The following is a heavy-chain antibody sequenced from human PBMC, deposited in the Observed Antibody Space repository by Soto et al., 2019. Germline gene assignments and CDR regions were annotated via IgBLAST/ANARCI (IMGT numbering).Heavy chain of an antibody. D-gene: IGHD6-6*01. Sequence: ASVKGSCKASGYTFTSYAMHWVRHAPGQRLEWMGWINAGNGNTKYSQKFQGRVTITRDTSASTAYMELSSLRSEDTAVYYCAKGDRRLVGEGRKDKTWFDPWGQGTLVTVSS. CDR2: INAGNGNT. J-gene: IGHJ5*02. V-gene: IGHV1-3*01. CDR3: AKGDRRLVGEGRKDKTWFDP. CDR1: GYTFTSYA.